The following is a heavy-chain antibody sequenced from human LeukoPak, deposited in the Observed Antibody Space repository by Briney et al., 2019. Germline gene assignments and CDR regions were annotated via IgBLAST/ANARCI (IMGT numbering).Heavy chain of an antibody. CDR2: IYSSVST. Sequence: KPSETLSLTCTVSGDSINDHYWSWIRQPPGEGLEWIAYIYSSVSTNYNPSLKSRVTISIDTSKSQFSLKLRSVTAADTAVYYCARDLITVTKGFDIWGQGTMVSVSS. CDR3: ARDLITVTKGFDI. V-gene: IGHV4-59*11. J-gene: IGHJ3*02. CDR1: GDSINDHY. D-gene: IGHD4-17*01.